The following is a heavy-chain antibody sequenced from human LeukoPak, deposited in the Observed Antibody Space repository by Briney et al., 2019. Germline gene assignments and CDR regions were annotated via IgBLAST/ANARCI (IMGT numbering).Heavy chain of an antibody. CDR2: IYTSGST. Sequence: SETLSLTCTVSGGSISSGDYYWSWIRQPAGKGLEWIGRIYTSGSTNYNPSLKSRVTMSVDTSKNQFSLKLSSVTAADTAVYYCARGGGQWFGEIYFEYWGQGTLVTVSS. CDR3: ARGGGQWFGEIYFEY. D-gene: IGHD3-10*01. J-gene: IGHJ4*02. CDR1: GGSISSGDYY. V-gene: IGHV4-61*02.